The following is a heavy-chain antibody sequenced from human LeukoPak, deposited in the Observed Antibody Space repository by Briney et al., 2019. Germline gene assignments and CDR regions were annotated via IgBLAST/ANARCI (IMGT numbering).Heavy chain of an antibody. J-gene: IGHJ3*02. CDR3: ARGSPKDGYNYVGAFDI. V-gene: IGHV4-61*02. CDR2: IYTSGST. D-gene: IGHD5-24*01. Sequence: SETLSLTCTVSGGSISSGSYYWSWIRQPAGKGLEWIGRIYTSGSTNYNPSLKSRVTISVDTSKNQFSLKLSSVTAADTAVYYCARGSPKDGYNYVGAFDIWGQGTMVTVSS. CDR1: GGSISSGSYY.